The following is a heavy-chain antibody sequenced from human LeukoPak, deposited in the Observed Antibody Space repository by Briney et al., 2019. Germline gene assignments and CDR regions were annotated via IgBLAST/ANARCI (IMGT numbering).Heavy chain of an antibody. CDR2: ISGSGGSA. J-gene: IGHJ3*02. Sequence: GGTLRLSCAASGFTFSSYGMSWVRQAPGKGLEWVSAISGSGGSAYYADSVKGRFTISRDNSKNTLYLQMNSLRAEDTAVYYCAKAIFGVVNDAFDIWGQGTMVTVSS. V-gene: IGHV3-23*01. CDR3: AKAIFGVVNDAFDI. CDR1: GFTFSSYG. D-gene: IGHD3-3*01.